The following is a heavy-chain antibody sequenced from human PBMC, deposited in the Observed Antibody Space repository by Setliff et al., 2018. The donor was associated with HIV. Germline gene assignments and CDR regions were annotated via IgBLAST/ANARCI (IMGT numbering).Heavy chain of an antibody. Sequence: GASVKVSCKASGSSFTGYYIHWLRQAPGQGLEWMGLIHPTVGTTTYAQNFQGRVTMTRDTSTSTVYMELSSLRSEDTAVYYCARDPAPSSSASYFQHWGQGTPVTVS. CDR1: GSSFTGYY. D-gene: IGHD6-6*01. CDR3: ARDPAPSSSASYFQH. J-gene: IGHJ1*01. V-gene: IGHV1-46*01. CDR2: IHPTVGTT.